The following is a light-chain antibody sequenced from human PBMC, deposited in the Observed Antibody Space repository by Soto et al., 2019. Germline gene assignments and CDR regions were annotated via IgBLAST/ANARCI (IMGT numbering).Light chain of an antibody. CDR1: TGAVTSGYS. CDR2: RTS. Sequence: QAVVTQEPSLTVSPGGTVTLTCASSTGAVTSGYSPNWFQQKPGQAPRALIYRTSNKHPWTPARFSGSLLGGKAALTLSGVQPEDEAEYYCLLSYGGAWVFGGGTKLTVL. V-gene: IGLV7-43*01. J-gene: IGLJ3*02. CDR3: LLSYGGAWV.